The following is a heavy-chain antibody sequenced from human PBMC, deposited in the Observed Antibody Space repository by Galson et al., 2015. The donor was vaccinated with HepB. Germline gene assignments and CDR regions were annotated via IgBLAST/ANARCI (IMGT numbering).Heavy chain of an antibody. CDR2: INEVRNEK. D-gene: IGHD1-1*01. CDR3: ARGYWNAADY. Sequence: LRLSCAVSGFTFSNYWMNWVRQVPGKGLEWVANINEVRNEKYYVDSVKGRFTISGDNAKNSLYLQMNSLTVEDTAVYYCARGYWNAADYWGQGTLVTVSS. V-gene: IGHV3-7*03. J-gene: IGHJ4*02. CDR1: GFTFSNYW.